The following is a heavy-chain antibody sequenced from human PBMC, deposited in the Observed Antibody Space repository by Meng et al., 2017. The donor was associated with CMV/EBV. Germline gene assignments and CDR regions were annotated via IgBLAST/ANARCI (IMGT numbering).Heavy chain of an antibody. CDR2: ISPGDSDT. D-gene: IGHD2-2*01. CDR1: GYGFPSTW. V-gene: IGHV5-51*01. J-gene: IGHJ4*02. CDR3: ARLISSSTSCYDY. Sequence: ASGYGFPSTWFGWVRQMPGKGLERMGIISPGDSDTRYSPSFQGQVTISADKSISTAYLQWSSLKASDTAMYYCARLISSSTSCYDYWGQGTLVTVSS.